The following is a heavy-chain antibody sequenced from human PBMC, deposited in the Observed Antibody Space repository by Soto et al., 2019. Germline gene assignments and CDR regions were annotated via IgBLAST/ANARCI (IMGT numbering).Heavy chain of an antibody. Sequence: SLTCTVSGGSISSYYWSWIRQPPGKGLEWIGYIYYSGSTNYNPSLKSRVTISVDTSKNQFSLKLSSVTAADTAVYYCARGTERFGELFGMDVWGQGTTATVSS. CDR3: ARGTERFGELFGMDV. V-gene: IGHV4-59*01. D-gene: IGHD3-10*01. CDR2: IYYSGST. J-gene: IGHJ6*02. CDR1: GGSISSYY.